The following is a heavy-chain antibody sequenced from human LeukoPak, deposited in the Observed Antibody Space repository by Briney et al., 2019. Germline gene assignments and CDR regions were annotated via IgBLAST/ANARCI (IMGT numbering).Heavy chain of an antibody. CDR1: GYEFTSYW. CDR2: IYPGDSDT. Sequence: GESLQISFKGSGYEFTSYWIAWVRQMPGKGLEWMGIIYPGDSDTKYSPSFQGQVTISGDTTINTAYLQWSSLKASDTALYFCARLSGIYSDAFDHWGQGTLVTVSS. J-gene: IGHJ4*02. CDR3: ARLSGIYSDAFDH. V-gene: IGHV5-51*01. D-gene: IGHD1-26*01.